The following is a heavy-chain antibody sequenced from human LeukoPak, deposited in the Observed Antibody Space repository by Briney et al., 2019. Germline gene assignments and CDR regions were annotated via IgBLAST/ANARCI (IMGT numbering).Heavy chain of an antibody. D-gene: IGHD3-9*01. V-gene: IGHV4-31*03. CDR1: GGSISSGGYY. CDR2: IYYSGST. Sequence: SQTLSLTCTVSGGSISSGGYYWGWIRQHPGKGLEWIGYIYYSGSTYYNPSLKSRVTISVDTSKNQFSLKLSSVTAADTAVYYCARAPVLRYFDWSTSAWYFDLWGRGTLVTVSS. J-gene: IGHJ2*01. CDR3: ARAPVLRYFDWSTSAWYFDL.